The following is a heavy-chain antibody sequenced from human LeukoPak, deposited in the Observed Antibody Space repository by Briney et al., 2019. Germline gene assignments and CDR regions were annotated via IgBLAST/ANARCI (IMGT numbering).Heavy chain of an antibody. CDR1: GFTFSSYA. V-gene: IGHV3-23*01. Sequence: GGSLRLSCAASGFTFSSYAMSWVRQAPGKGLEWGSAISGSGGSTYYADSVKGRFTISRDNSKNTLYLQMNSLRAEDTAVYYCAKDCSSTSCYSGDDYWGQGTLVTVSS. CDR3: AKDCSSTSCYSGDDY. J-gene: IGHJ4*02. CDR2: ISGSGGST. D-gene: IGHD2-2*02.